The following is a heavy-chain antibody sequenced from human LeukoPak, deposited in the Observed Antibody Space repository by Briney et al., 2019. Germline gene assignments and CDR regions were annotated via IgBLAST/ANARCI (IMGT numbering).Heavy chain of an antibody. CDR2: IFHSGYT. J-gene: IGHJ6*03. V-gene: IGHV4-38-2*02. CDR1: GYPISSGYF. Sequence: SETLSLTCTVSGYPISSGYFWGWIRQPPGKGLEFIASIFHSGYTYYDPSLKSRVTISVDTSKNQFSLRLSSVTAADTAVYYCARGYSSSSSSLYYYYMDVWGRGATVTVSS. D-gene: IGHD6-6*01. CDR3: ARGYSSSSSSLYYYYMDV.